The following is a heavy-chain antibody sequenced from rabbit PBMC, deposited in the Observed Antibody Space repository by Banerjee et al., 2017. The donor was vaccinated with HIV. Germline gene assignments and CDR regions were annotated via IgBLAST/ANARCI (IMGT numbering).Heavy chain of an antibody. Sequence: QEQLEESGGDLVKPGASLTLTCTASGFDFSGSAMCWVRQAPGKGLEWIACIYAGSSEYIVYATWAKGRFTISKTSSTTVTLQLTSLTAADTATYFCARDRGVAGYAYATYYFDLWGQGTLVTVS. CDR2: IYAGSSEYI. CDR1: GFDFSGSA. V-gene: IGHV1S45*01. D-gene: IGHD6-1*01. J-gene: IGHJ4*01. CDR3: ARDRGVAGYAYATYYFDL.